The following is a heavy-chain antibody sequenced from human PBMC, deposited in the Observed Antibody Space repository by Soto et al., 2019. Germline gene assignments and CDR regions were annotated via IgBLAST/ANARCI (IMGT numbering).Heavy chain of an antibody. CDR1: GYTFTSYG. J-gene: IGHJ6*03. Sequence: GASVKVSCKASGYTFTSYGISWVRQAPGQRLEWMGWISAYNGNTNYAQKLQGRVTMTTDTSTSTAYMELRSLRSDDTAVYYCAREGAHDYGDYLGVLSYYYYYYMDVWGKGTTVTVSS. D-gene: IGHD4-17*01. V-gene: IGHV1-18*01. CDR2: ISAYNGNT. CDR3: AREGAHDYGDYLGVLSYYYYYYMDV.